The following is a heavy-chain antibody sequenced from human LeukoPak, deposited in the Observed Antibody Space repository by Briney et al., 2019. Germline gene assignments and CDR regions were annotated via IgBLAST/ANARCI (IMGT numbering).Heavy chain of an antibody. J-gene: IGHJ4*02. V-gene: IGHV4-61*01. CDR2: IYYSGST. Sequence: SETLSLTCTVSGGSVSSGSYYWSWIRQPPGKGLEWIGYIYYSGSTNYNPSLKSRVTISVDTSKNQFSLKLSSVTAADTAVYYCARTELLWFGEIEGHYFDYWGQGTLVTVSS. CDR1: GGSVSSGSYY. CDR3: ARTELLWFGEIEGHYFDY. D-gene: IGHD3-10*01.